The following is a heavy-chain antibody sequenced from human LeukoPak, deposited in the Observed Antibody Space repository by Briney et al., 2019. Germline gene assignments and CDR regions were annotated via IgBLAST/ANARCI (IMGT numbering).Heavy chain of an antibody. CDR1: GDPITSANW. Sequence: SGTLSLACAVSGDPITSANWWSWVRQSPGKGLEWIGEISHSGATNHNPSLKSRVTMSLDKPKNQLSLRVNSVPAADAAVYYCVRGDDYIFDYWGQGTLVTVSS. D-gene: IGHD4-11*01. CDR3: VRGDDYIFDY. V-gene: IGHV4-4*02. J-gene: IGHJ4*02. CDR2: ISHSGAT.